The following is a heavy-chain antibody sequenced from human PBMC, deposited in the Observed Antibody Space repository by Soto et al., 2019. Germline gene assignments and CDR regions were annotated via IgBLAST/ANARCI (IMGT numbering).Heavy chain of an antibody. CDR1: GFSFDDYA. CDR2: ISWDGDST. CDR3: AKAESSSCNFVLDY. J-gene: IGHJ4*02. V-gene: IGHV3-43D*04. D-gene: IGHD6-13*01. Sequence: EVQLVESGGVVVQPGGSLRLSCADSGFSFDDYAMHWVRQAPGKGLEWVSLISWDGDSTYYADSVKGRFTISRDNRKNSLYLQMNSLRAEDTALYYCAKAESSSCNFVLDYWGQGTLVTVSS.